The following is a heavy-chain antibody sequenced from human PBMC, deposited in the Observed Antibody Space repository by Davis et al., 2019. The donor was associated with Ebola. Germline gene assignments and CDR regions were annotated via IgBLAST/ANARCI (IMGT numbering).Heavy chain of an antibody. CDR3: ARGREYSSSSAYYYYYMDV. Sequence: ASVKVSCKASGYTFTGYYMHWVRQAPGQGLEWMGWINPNSGGTNYAQKFQGRVTMTKDTSTTTIYMELSSLRSEDTAVYYCARGREYSSSSAYYYYYMDVWGKGTTVTVSS. CDR1: GYTFTGYY. J-gene: IGHJ6*03. V-gene: IGHV1-2*02. D-gene: IGHD6-6*01. CDR2: INPNSGGT.